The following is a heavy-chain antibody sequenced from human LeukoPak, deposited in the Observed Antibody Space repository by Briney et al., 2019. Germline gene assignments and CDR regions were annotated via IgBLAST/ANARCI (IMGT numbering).Heavy chain of an antibody. CDR1: GFTFSSYS. CDR2: ISSSSTI. Sequence: GGSLRLSRAASGFTFSSYSMNWVRQAPGKGLEWVSYISSSSTIYYADSVKGRFTISRDNAKNSLYLQMNSLRAEDTAVYYCARDPSIAAAQYYMDVWGKGTTVTVSS. V-gene: IGHV3-48*01. CDR3: ARDPSIAAAQYYMDV. J-gene: IGHJ6*03. D-gene: IGHD6-13*01.